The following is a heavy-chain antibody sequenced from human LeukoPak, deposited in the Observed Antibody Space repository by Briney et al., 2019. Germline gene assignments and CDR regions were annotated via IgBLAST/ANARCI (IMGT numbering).Heavy chain of an antibody. V-gene: IGHV4-34*01. J-gene: IGHJ5*02. CDR1: GGSFSGYY. CDR3: ARGPPAYCSSTSCYRGSVNDRFDP. D-gene: IGHD2-2*01. CDR2: INRSGST. Sequence: SETLSLTCAVYGGSFSGYYWSWIRQPPGKGLEWIGEINRSGSTNYNPSLKSRVTISVDTSKNQFSLKLSSVTAADTAVYYCARGPPAYCSSTSCYRGSVNDRFDPWGQGTLVTVSS.